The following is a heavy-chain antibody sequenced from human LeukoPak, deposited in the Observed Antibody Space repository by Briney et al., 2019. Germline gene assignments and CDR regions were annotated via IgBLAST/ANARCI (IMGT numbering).Heavy chain of an antibody. CDR1: GGSISSYY. CDR2: IYYSGST. V-gene: IGHV4-59*01. J-gene: IGHJ6*02. D-gene: IGHD2-2*01. CDR3: AVGGYQDDYYYYYGMDV. Sequence: SETLSLTCTVSGGSISSYYWSWIRQPPGKGLDGIGYIYYSGSTNYNPSLKSRVTISVDTSKNQFSLKLSSVTAADTAVYYCAVGGYQDDYYYYYGMDVWGQGTTVTVSS.